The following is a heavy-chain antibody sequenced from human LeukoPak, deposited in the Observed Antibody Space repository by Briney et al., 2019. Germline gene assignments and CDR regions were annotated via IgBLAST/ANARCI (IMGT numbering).Heavy chain of an antibody. CDR2: MNPNSGNT. J-gene: IGHJ4*02. Sequence: ASVKVSCKAPGYTFTSYDINWVRQATGQGLEWMGWMNPNSGNTGYAQKFQGRVTMTRNTSISTAYMELSSLRSEDTAVYYCARVKITSGSYPGDYWGQGTLVTVSS. CDR3: ARVKITSGSYPGDY. CDR1: GYTFTSYD. D-gene: IGHD1-26*01. V-gene: IGHV1-8*01.